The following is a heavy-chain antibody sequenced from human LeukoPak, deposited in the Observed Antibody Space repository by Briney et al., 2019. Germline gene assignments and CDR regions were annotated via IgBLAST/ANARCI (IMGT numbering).Heavy chain of an antibody. CDR2: IYPGDSDT. D-gene: IGHD2-15*01. J-gene: IGHJ3*01. Sequence: EWMGIIYPGDSDTRYSPSFQGQVTISADKSISTAYLQWSSLKASDTAMYYCARTSGSHDNWGQGTMVTVSS. V-gene: IGHV5-51*01. CDR3: ARTSGSHDN.